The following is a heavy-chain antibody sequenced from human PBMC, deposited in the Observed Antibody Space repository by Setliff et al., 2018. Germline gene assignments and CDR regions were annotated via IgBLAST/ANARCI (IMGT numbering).Heavy chain of an antibody. CDR1: GYSFTVFG. CDR2: INTNTGNP. Sequence: ASVKVSCKTSGYSFTVFGISWVRQAPGQGLEWMGWINTNTGNPIYVQGFTGRFVFSLDTSVSTAYLHISGLKAEDTAVYYCARASRFGTIVYRGYYYMDVWGKGTTVTVSS. J-gene: IGHJ6*03. D-gene: IGHD3-10*01. V-gene: IGHV7-4-1*02. CDR3: ARASRFGTIVYRGYYYMDV.